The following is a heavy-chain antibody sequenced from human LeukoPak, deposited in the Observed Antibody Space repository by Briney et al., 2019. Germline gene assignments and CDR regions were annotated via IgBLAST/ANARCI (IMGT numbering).Heavy chain of an antibody. D-gene: IGHD5-18*01. V-gene: IGHV3-21*01. J-gene: IGHJ6*03. CDR2: ISSSSSYI. CDR1: GFTFSSYS. CDR3: AGGYSYGYDYYYYMDV. Sequence: TGGSLRLSCAASGFTFSSYSMNWVRQAPGKGLEWVSSISSSSSYIYYADSVKGRFTISRDNAKNSLYLQMNSLRAEDTAVCYCAGGYSYGYDYYYYMDVWGKGTTVTVSS.